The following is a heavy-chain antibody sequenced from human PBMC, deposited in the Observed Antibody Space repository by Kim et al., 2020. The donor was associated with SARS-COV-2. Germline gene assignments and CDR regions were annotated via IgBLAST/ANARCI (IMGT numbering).Heavy chain of an antibody. CDR3: ARSEGRASWHQFDY. V-gene: IGHV4-59*01. J-gene: IGHJ4*02. CDR2: IFYGGDT. CDR1: SDSFSAYY. Sequence: SETLSLTCTVSSDSFSAYYWSWIRHLPGKGLEWIGYIFYGGDTNYNPSLRSRVTISWDTSTNQFSLDLTSVTDADPAVYYCARSEGRASWHQFDYWGQGILVTGSS.